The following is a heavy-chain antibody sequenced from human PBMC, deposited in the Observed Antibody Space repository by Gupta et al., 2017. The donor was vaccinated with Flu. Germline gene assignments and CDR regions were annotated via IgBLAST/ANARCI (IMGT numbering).Heavy chain of an antibody. V-gene: IGHV3-15*01. Sequence: EVQLVESGGGWVKPGGSLRLSFAASGFSFSYAYMNWVRRAPGKGLEWVGRLKSEIDGGTADYAAPVKGRFTISRDDSKNTLWLQMNSLRTEDTAVYYCTTDSSGGITFDVWGQGTPVTVSA. CDR3: TTDSSGGITFDV. J-gene: IGHJ3*01. CDR2: LKSEIDGGTA. CDR1: GFSFSYAY. D-gene: IGHD3-10*01.